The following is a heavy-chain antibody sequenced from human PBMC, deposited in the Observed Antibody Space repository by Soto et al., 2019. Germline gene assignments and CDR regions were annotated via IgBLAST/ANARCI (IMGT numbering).Heavy chain of an antibody. CDR3: ARDRGPHSYADY. Sequence: QVQLQESGPGLVKPSETLSLTCTVSGGTVNTYYWSWIRQPPGKGLEWIGYIYSSGSTNYNPSLASRVVMSVDTSKNPFSLYLRSVTAADTAVYYCARDRGPHSYADYWGQGTLVTVSS. V-gene: IGHV4-59*02. CDR2: IYSSGST. CDR1: GGTVNTYY. D-gene: IGHD3-16*01. J-gene: IGHJ4*02.